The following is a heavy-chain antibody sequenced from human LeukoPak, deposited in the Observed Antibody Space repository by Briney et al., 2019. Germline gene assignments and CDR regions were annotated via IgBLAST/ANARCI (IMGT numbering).Heavy chain of an antibody. CDR1: GFTFSSYW. CDR2: IKQDGSEK. D-gene: IGHD1-26*01. CDR3: ARDKPNRGARAFDI. V-gene: IGHV3-7*01. Sequence: EGSLRLSCAASGFTFSSYWMSWVRQAPGKGLEWVANIKQDGSEKYYVDSVKGRFTISRDNAKNSLYLQMNSLRAEDTAVYYCARDKPNRGARAFDIWGQGTMVTVSS. J-gene: IGHJ3*02.